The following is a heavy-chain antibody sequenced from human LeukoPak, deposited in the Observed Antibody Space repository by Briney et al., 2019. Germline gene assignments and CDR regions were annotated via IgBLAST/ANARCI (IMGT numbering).Heavy chain of an antibody. CDR1: GGSISSYY. CDR2: IYYSGST. V-gene: IGHV4-59*12. D-gene: IGHD1-26*01. CDR3: ASASGSYWP. J-gene: IGHJ4*02. Sequence: SETLSLTCTVSGGSISSYYWSWIRQPPGKGLEWIGYIYYSGSTNYNPSLKSRVTISVDTSKNQFSLKLSSVTAADTAVYYCASASGSYWPWGQGTLVTVSS.